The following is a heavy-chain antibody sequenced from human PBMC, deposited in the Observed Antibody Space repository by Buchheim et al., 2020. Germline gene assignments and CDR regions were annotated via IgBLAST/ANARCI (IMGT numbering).Heavy chain of an antibody. V-gene: IGHV3-15*01. CDR2: IKSKYNGGTT. CDR3: TTDFPGGPADY. CDR1: GFTFSNAW. D-gene: IGHD3-16*01. J-gene: IGHJ4*02. Sequence: EAQLVESGGGLVEPGGSLRLSCAASGFTFSNAWMSWVRQAPGKGLEWVGRIKSKYNGGTTNYAAPVRGSFTLSRDDSKNTLYLQMSSLRTEDTAVYYCTTDFPGGPADYWGQGTL.